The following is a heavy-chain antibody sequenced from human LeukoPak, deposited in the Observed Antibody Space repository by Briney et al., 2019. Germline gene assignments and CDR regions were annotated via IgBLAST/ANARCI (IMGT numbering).Heavy chain of an antibody. CDR3: ARGKDGRSSPFDY. D-gene: IGHD6-13*01. V-gene: IGHV4-59*01. CDR2: IYYSGST. CDR1: GGSISSYH. J-gene: IGHJ4*02. Sequence: PSETLSLTCTVSGGSISSYHWSWIRQPPGKGLEWIGYIYYSGSTNYNPSLKSRVTISVDTSKNQFSPKLSSVTAADTAVYYCARGKDGRSSPFDYWGQGTLVTVSS.